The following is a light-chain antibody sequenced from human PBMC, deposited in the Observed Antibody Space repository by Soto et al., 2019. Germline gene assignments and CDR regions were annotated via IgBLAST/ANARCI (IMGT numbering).Light chain of an antibody. CDR1: SSDVGGYNY. CDR3: SSYTASSTDV. J-gene: IGLJ1*01. V-gene: IGLV2-14*03. Sequence: QSALTQPASVSGSPGQSITISCTGTSSDVGGYNYVSWYQHHPGKAPKPMIFDVSNRPSGVSNRFSGSKSGNTASLTISGLQAEDEADYYCSSYTASSTDVFGTGTKVTV. CDR2: DVS.